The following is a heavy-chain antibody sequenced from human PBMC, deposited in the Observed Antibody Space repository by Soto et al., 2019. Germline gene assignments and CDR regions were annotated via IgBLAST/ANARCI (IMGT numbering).Heavy chain of an antibody. V-gene: IGHV3-30-3*01. CDR2: ISYDGTKK. CDR3: AGPIVGGGGGFYY. D-gene: IGHD2-21*01. J-gene: IGHJ4*02. CDR1: RFTFGSYA. Sequence: QVQLEESGGGVVQPERSLRLSCAASRFTFGSYAMHWVRQAPGKGLEWVASISYDGTKKDYADSLQGRFTISRDNSKSTLYPQMNRRALEGTAFYYWAGPIVGGGGGFYYWGRGTLVTVSS.